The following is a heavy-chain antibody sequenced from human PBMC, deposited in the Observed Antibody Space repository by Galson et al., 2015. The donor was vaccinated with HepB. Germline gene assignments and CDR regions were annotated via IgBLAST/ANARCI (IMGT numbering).Heavy chain of an antibody. J-gene: IGHJ4*02. CDR1: GGSLNGFY. V-gene: IGHV4-34*01. CDR3: ARARRSDWLLSRTTLGGRIGDS. CDR2: ISHSGTT. Sequence: SATLSLTCAVFGGSLNGFYWSWIRQSPGKGLEWMGDISHSGTTNYTPSLKSRVTMSVDTSKNQFTLNLSSVTAADTAVYYCARARRSDWLLSRTTLGGRIGDSWGQGTLVTVSS. D-gene: IGHD3-9*01.